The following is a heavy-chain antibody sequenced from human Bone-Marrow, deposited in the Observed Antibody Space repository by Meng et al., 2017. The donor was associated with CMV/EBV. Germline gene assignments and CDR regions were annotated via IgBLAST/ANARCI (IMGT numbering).Heavy chain of an antibody. Sequence: TVSGGSISSGTYYWGWIRQPPGKGLEWVGTIYYSGSTYYNPSLKSRVTVSVDMSKNQFSLRLTSVTAADTAVYYCARGAAGEGTFGYWGQGTLVTVSS. D-gene: IGHD1-1*01. CDR1: GGSISSGTYY. CDR3: ARGAAGEGTFGY. V-gene: IGHV4-39*07. J-gene: IGHJ4*02. CDR2: IYYSGST.